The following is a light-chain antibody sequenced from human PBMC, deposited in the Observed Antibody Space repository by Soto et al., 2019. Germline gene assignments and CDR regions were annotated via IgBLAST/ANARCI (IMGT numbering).Light chain of an antibody. Sequence: AIRMTQSPSSFSASTGDRVTITCRASQGISSYLAWYQQKPGKAPKLLIYAASTLQSGVPSRFSGSGSGTDFTLTISCLQSEDFATYYCQQLNKYPSTFGGGTKVDIK. J-gene: IGKJ4*01. V-gene: IGKV1-8*01. CDR2: AAS. CDR3: QQLNKYPST. CDR1: QGISSY.